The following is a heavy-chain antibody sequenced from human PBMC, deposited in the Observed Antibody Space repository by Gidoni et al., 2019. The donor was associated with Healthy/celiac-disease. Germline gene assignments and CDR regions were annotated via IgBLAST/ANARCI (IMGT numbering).Heavy chain of an antibody. J-gene: IGHJ4*02. D-gene: IGHD3-9*01. CDR3: ARDQEDWDWSGGFDY. V-gene: IGHV3-7*01. CDR2: IKQDGSEK. Sequence: LRLSCAASGFTFSSYWMSWVRQAPGKGLEWVANIKQDGSEKYYVDSVKGRFTISRDNAKNSLYLQMNSLRAEDTAVYYCARDQEDWDWSGGFDYWGQGTLVTVSS. CDR1: GFTFSSYW.